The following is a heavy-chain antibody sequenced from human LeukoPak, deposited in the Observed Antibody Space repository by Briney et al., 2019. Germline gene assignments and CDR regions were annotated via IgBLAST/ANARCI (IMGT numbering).Heavy chain of an antibody. CDR1: GGTFSSYA. CDR3: ARPHPTYYYGSGSYYNGDLDY. CDR2: IIPILGIA. D-gene: IGHD3-10*01. Sequence: ASVKVSCKASGGTFSSYAISWVRQAPGQGLEWMGRIIPILGIANYAQKFQGRVTITADKSTSTAYMELSSLRSEDTAVYYCARPHPTYYYGSGSYYNGDLDYWGQGTLVTVSS. J-gene: IGHJ4*02. V-gene: IGHV1-69*04.